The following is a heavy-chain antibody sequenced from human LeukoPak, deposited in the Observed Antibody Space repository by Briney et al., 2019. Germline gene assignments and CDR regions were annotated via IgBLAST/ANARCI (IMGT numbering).Heavy chain of an antibody. D-gene: IGHD6-19*01. CDR1: GFTFSSYA. V-gene: IGHV3-23*01. J-gene: IGHJ4*02. CDR2: ISGSGGST. CDR3: ARNKAVAGAFFDY. Sequence: GGSLRLSCAASGFTFSSYAMSWVRQAPGKGLEWVSAISGSGGSTYYADSVKGRFTISRDNSKNTLYLQMNSLRAEDTAVYYCARNKAVAGAFFDYWGQGTLVTVSS.